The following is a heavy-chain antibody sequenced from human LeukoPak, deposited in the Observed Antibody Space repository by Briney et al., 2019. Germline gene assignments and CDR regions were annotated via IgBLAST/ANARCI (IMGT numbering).Heavy chain of an antibody. D-gene: IGHD6-19*01. CDR3: ARDLGNSGWYTFDY. V-gene: IGHV6-1*01. Sequence: QTLSVTCAISGDSVSSNNGAWNWIRQSPSRGLEWLGRTYYRSKWYNDYAESMKGRITINSDTSKNQFSLQLNPVTPEDTAVYYCARDLGNSGWYTFDYWGQGTLVTVSS. CDR2: TYYRSKWYN. J-gene: IGHJ4*02. CDR1: GDSVSSNNGA.